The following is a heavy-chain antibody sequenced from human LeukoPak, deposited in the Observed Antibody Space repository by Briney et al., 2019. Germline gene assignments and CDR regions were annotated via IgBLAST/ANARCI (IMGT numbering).Heavy chain of an antibody. CDR2: INPHSGTT. D-gene: IGHD3-10*01. CDR3: ARARGGGSGDY. CDR1: GYTFTDYY. J-gene: IGHJ4*02. Sequence: ASVKVSCKASGYTFTDYYMHWVRQPPGQGLDGMGGINPHSGTTDYVHEFHDRLTLTRDTPINTAYMELSRLRSDDTPVYYFARARGGGSGDYWGEGTLVSVSS. V-gene: IGHV1-2*07.